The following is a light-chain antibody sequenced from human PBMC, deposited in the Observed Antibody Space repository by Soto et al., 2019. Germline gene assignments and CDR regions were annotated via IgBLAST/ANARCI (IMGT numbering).Light chain of an antibody. J-gene: IGKJ5*01. CDR3: QQSYSTPIN. CDR1: QSISIY. V-gene: IGKV1-39*01. CDR2: AAY. Sequence: DIQMTQSPSSLSASVGDRVTITCRASQSISIYLNWYQQKPGKAPKLLIYAAYSLESGVPSRCRSRGPGTDFALTISSRQPGDLAPYYCQQSYSTPINFGQGTRLESK.